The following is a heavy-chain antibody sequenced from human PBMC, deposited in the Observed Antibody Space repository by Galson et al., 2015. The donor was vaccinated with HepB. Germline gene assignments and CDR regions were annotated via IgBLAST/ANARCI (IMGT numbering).Heavy chain of an antibody. V-gene: IGHV3-30*03. CDR3: ARDFEAEVGLSDYYYGYYYYGMDV. CDR1: GFTFSSYG. D-gene: IGHD3-22*01. CDR2: ISYDGSNK. Sequence: SLRLSCAASGFTFSSYGMHWVRQAPGKGLEWVAVISYDGSNKYYADSVKGRFTISRDNAKNSLYLQMNSLTAEDTAVYYCARDFEAEVGLSDYYYGYYYYGMDVWGQGTTVTVSS. J-gene: IGHJ6*02.